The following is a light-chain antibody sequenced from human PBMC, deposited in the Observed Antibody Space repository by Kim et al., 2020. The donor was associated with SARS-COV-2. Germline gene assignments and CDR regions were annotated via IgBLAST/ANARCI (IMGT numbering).Light chain of an antibody. Sequence: RGERSTLSGIANQIVSSSYVAWYRQKPGQAPRLRIYGASSRATGIPDRFSGSGSGTDFTLTISRLEPEDCAVYYCQRYGSSPPFAFGPGTKVYIK. CDR2: GAS. CDR3: QRYGSSPPFA. CDR1: QIVSSSY. V-gene: IGKV3-20*01. J-gene: IGKJ3*01.